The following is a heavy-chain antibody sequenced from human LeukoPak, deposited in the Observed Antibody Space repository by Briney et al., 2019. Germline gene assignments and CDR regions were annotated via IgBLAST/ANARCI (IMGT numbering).Heavy chain of an antibody. CDR2: LCGSGVST. Sequence: PGGSLRLSCAASGFTFSNYAMIWVREAPGKGLERFSTLCGSGVSTYYADSVKGQFTISRDNSKNTLYLQMNSLRAEDTAVYYCAKEEWLLAVYFDYWGQGTLVTVSS. J-gene: IGHJ4*02. CDR3: AKEEWLLAVYFDY. V-gene: IGHV3-23*01. D-gene: IGHD3-3*01. CDR1: GFTFSNYA.